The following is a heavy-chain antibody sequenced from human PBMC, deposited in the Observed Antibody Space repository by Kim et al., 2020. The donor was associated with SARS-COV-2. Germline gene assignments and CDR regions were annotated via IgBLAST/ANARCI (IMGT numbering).Heavy chain of an antibody. CDR1: GYTFTSYG. J-gene: IGHJ6*02. CDR3: ARGVGCSSTSCHYYYYYGMDV. Sequence: ASVKVSCKASGYTFTSYGISWVRQAPGQGLEWMGWISAYNGNTNYAQKIQGRVTMTTDTSTSTAYMELRSLRSDDTAVYYCARGVGCSSTSCHYYYYYGMDVWGQGTTVTVSS. D-gene: IGHD2-2*01. CDR2: ISAYNGNT. V-gene: IGHV1-18*01.